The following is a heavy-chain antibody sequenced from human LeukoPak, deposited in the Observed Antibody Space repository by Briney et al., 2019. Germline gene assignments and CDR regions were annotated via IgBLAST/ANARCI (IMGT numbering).Heavy chain of an antibody. V-gene: IGHV3-21*01. D-gene: IGHD2-21*02. CDR3: AREVSGLVVVTAINYFDY. Sequence: GGSLRLSCAASGFTFSSYSMNWVRQAPGEGLEWVSFISSSSSYIHYADSVKGRFIISRDNAKNSLYLQMSSLRAEDTAVYYCAREVSGLVVVTAINYFDYWGQGTLVTVSS. CDR1: GFTFSSYS. CDR2: ISSSSSYI. J-gene: IGHJ4*02.